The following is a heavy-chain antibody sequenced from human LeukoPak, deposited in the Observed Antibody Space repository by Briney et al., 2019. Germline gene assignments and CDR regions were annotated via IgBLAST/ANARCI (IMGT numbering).Heavy chain of an antibody. D-gene: IGHD6-19*01. CDR1: GFTFSSYA. CDR3: ASGVAEIYYFDY. Sequence: PGGSLRLSCSASGFTFSSYAMHWVRQAPGKGLEWVAVISYDGSNKYYADSVKGRFTISRDNSKNTLYLQMNSLRAEDTAVYYCASGVAEIYYFDYWGQGTLVTVSS. V-gene: IGHV3-30-3*01. J-gene: IGHJ4*02. CDR2: ISYDGSNK.